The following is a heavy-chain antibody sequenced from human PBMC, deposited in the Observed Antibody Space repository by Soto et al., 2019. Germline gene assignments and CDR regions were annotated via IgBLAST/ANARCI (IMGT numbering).Heavy chain of an antibody. Sequence: QVQLQESGPGLVKPSGTLSLTCAVSGGSISSSNWWSWVRQPPGKGLEWIGEIYHSGSTNYNPSLTSRVTLSVDKSTNQFSRKLSSVTAAATAVYYCARAAMGGSSWPFDYWGQGTLVTVSS. J-gene: IGHJ4*02. CDR3: ARAAMGGSSWPFDY. D-gene: IGHD6-13*01. CDR2: IYHSGST. CDR1: GGSISSSNW. V-gene: IGHV4-4*02.